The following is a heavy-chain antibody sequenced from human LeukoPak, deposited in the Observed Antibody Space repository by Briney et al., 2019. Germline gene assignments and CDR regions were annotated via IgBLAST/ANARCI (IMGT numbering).Heavy chain of an antibody. CDR2: IYHDGSQK. V-gene: IGHV3-33*01. CDR1: GFTFRNYG. D-gene: IGHD4/OR15-4a*01. CDR3: TRDSAKSFDD. Sequence: GGSLRLSCVTSGFTFRNYGFHWVRQAPGKGLEWAAVIYHDGSQKYYVDSVKGRFTFSRDNSKNTVFLEMNSLRAEDTAMYYCTRDSAKSFDDWGPGTLVTV. J-gene: IGHJ4*02.